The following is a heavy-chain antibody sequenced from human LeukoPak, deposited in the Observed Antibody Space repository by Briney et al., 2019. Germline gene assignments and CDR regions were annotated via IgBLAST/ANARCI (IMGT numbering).Heavy chain of an antibody. J-gene: IGHJ6*02. CDR1: GFTFSSYG. D-gene: IGHD2-2*01. Sequence: GGSLRLSCAASGFTFSSYGMHWVRQALGKGLEWVAVIWYDGSNEYYADSVKGRFTISRDNSKNTLYLQMNSLRVEDTAVYYCARAGAGCSSTSCYDYYYYGMDVWGQGTTVTVSS. CDR2: IWYDGSNE. V-gene: IGHV3-33*01. CDR3: ARAGAGCSSTSCYDYYYYGMDV.